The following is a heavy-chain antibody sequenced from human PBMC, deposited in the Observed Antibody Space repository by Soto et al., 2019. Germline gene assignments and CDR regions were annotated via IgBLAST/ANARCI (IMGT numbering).Heavy chain of an antibody. J-gene: IGHJ3*02. CDR3: ARRRRSHDAFDI. CDR1: GGSISGYY. Sequence: SETLSLTCTVSGGSISGYYWAWVRQPPERGLEWIGYIYYNGSTNYNPSLNSRVTISVDTSKNQFSLKLSSVTAADTAVYYCARRRRSHDAFDIWGQGTMVTVSS. CDR2: IYYNGST. V-gene: IGHV4-59*08.